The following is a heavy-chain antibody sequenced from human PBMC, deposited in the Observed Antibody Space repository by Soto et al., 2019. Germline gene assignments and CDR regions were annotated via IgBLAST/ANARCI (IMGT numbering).Heavy chain of an antibody. CDR3: AKDVDFITPYYCDY. V-gene: IGHV3-23*01. J-gene: IGHJ4*02. Sequence: EVQLLESGGGLVQPGGSLRLSCAASGFTFSNYAMSWVRQAPGKGLEWVSTISGSGGGIFYVDSVRGRFTISRDNSKNTLYLHMDRLLAEDTALYFCAKDVDFITPYYCDYWGQGTLVTVSS. CDR2: ISGSGGGI. D-gene: IGHD2-15*01. CDR1: GFTFSNYA.